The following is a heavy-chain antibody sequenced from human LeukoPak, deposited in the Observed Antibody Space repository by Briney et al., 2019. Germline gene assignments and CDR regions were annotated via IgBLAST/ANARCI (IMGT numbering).Heavy chain of an antibody. V-gene: IGHV3-7*01. Sequence: GGSLRLSCAASGFPFSTYWMNWVRQAPGKGLEWVAIIKQDGSEQYYVDSVKGRFTISRDNAKNSLYLQMNSLRAEDTAVYYCARDSTPRYCSITNCHGVSDFWGQGALVTVSS. CDR1: GFPFSTYW. D-gene: IGHD2-2*01. J-gene: IGHJ4*02. CDR2: IKQDGSEQ. CDR3: ARDSTPRYCSITNCHGVSDF.